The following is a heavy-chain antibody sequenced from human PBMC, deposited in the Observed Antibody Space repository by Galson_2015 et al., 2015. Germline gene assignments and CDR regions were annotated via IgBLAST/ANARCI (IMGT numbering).Heavy chain of an antibody. CDR2: LHPNSANT. J-gene: IGHJ4*02. D-gene: IGHD5-24*01. CDR1: GYTFTGHY. Sequence: SVKVSCKASGYTFTGHYLHWVRQAPGQGLEWMGWLHPNSANTNYAQNFQAWVTMTWDTSISTAYLEVSRLRSDDTAVYYCARQTADGYKLDCWGRGTLVTVSS. V-gene: IGHV1-2*04. CDR3: ARQTADGYKLDC.